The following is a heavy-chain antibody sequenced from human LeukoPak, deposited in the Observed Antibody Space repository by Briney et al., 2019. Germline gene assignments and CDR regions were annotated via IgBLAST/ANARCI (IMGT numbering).Heavy chain of an antibody. CDR1: GFTFSSYG. CDR3: AKDRGDYYYMDV. J-gene: IGHJ6*03. D-gene: IGHD5-24*01. V-gene: IGHV3-30*02. CDR2: IRYDGSNK. Sequence: GGSPRLSCAASGFTFSSYGMHWVRQAPGKGLEWVAFIRYDGSNKYYADSVKGRFTISRDNSKNTLYLQMNSLRAEDTAVYYCAKDRGDYYYMDVWGKGTTVTISS.